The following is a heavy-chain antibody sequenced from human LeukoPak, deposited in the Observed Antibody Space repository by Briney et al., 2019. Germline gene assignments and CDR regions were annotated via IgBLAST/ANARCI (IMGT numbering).Heavy chain of an antibody. Sequence: PGGSLRLSCAASGFTVNNNYMNWVRQAPGKGLEWVSVIYSNSNTYYADSVKGRFTISRDNAMNTLYLHLNSLRAEDTAVYYCARGVRGSYGTDLWGQGTLVTVSS. CDR1: GFTVNNNY. D-gene: IGHD1-26*01. CDR3: ARGVRGSYGTDL. CDR2: IYSNSNT. V-gene: IGHV3-66*01. J-gene: IGHJ5*02.